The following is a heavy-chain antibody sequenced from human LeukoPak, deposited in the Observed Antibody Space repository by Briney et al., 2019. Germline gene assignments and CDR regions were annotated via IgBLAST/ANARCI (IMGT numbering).Heavy chain of an antibody. CDR1: GFTFNNYW. D-gene: IGHD4-17*01. J-gene: IGHJ4*02. Sequence: GGSLRLSCAASGFTFNNYWMHWVRQAPGKGLVWVSVIRSSATSTYYADSVKGRFTISRDNPKNTLYLQMNSLRAGDTAVYYCAKSGYGDRDYFDYWGQGTLVTVSS. V-gene: IGHV3-23*01. CDR3: AKSGYGDRDYFDY. CDR2: IRSSATST.